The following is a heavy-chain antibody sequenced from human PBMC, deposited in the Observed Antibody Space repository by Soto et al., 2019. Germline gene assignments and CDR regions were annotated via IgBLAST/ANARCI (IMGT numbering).Heavy chain of an antibody. CDR3: ASEYTPYSSSSSFDY. V-gene: IGHV3-48*02. CDR1: GFTFSSYS. CDR2: ISSSSSTI. Sequence: EVQLVESGGGLVQPGGSLRLSCAASGFTFSSYSMNWVRQAPGKGLEWVSYISSSSSTIYYADSVKGRFTISRDNAKNSLYLQMNSLRDEDTAVYYCASEYTPYSSSSSFDYWGQGTLVTVSS. J-gene: IGHJ4*02. D-gene: IGHD6-6*01.